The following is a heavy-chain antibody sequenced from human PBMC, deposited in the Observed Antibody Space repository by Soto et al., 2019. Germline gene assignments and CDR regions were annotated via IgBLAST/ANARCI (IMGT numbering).Heavy chain of an antibody. V-gene: IGHV4-59*01. CDR1: GGSISSYL. CDR3: TRGSLIHGGVFEY. J-gene: IGHJ4*02. Sequence: QVQLQESGPGLVKPSETLSLTCTVSGGSISSYLWSWIRQPPGKGLEWIGYISYSGSTNYNPSLKSRLTISVDTSKNQVSLNLSSVTAADTAVYFCTRGSLIHGGVFEYWGQGTLVTASS. CDR2: ISYSGST.